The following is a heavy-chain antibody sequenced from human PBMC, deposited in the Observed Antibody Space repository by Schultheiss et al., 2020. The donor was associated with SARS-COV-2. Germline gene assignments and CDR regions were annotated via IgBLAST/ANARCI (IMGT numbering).Heavy chain of an antibody. CDR2: ISGSGTYI. CDR3: ARDGSPAEYGAY. V-gene: IGHV3-21*01. D-gene: IGHD1-26*01. CDR1: GFTFSSYA. Sequence: GGSLRLSCAASGFTFSSYAMSWVRQAPGKGLEWVSAISGSGTYIYYADSLRGRFTISRDNAKNSLYLQMNSLRPDDTAVYYCARDGSPAEYGAYWGQGILVTVSS. J-gene: IGHJ4*02.